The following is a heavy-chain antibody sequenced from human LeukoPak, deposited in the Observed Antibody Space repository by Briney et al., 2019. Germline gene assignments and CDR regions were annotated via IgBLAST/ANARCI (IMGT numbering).Heavy chain of an antibody. J-gene: IGHJ4*02. CDR2: IIPIFGTA. D-gene: IGHD3-10*01. Sequence: SVKVSCKASGGTFSSYAISWVRQAPGQGLEWMGGIIPIFGTANYAQKFQGRVTITADESTSTAYMELSSLRSEDTAVYYCAREIYGSGSYFDYWGQGTLVAVSS. V-gene: IGHV1-69*01. CDR3: AREIYGSGSYFDY. CDR1: GGTFSSYA.